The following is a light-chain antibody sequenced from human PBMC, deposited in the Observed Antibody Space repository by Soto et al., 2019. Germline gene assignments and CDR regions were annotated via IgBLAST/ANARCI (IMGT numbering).Light chain of an antibody. V-gene: IGKV3-20*01. J-gene: IGKJ1*01. CDR1: QSVSSSY. Sequence: EIVLTQSPGTLSLSPGERSTLSCRASQSVSSSYLAWYQQKPGQAPRLVIYGASTRVTGIPDRFSGSGSGTDFTLTISRLEPEDFAVYYCQQYGSSPQTFXQGTKVDIK. CDR3: QQYGSSPQT. CDR2: GAS.